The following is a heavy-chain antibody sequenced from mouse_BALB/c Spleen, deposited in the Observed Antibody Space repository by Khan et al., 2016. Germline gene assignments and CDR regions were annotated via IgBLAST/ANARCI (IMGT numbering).Heavy chain of an antibody. CDR1: GYTFTSYW. CDR3: ARVGGNYAMDY. CDR2: INPSTGYT. J-gene: IGHJ4*01. Sequence: QMQLEESGAELAKPGASVKMSCKASGYTFTSYWMHWVKQRPGQGLEWIGYINPSTGYTEYNQKFKDKATLTADKSSSTAYMQLSSLTSEDSAVYYCARVGGNYAMDYWGQGTSVTVSS. V-gene: IGHV1-7*01.